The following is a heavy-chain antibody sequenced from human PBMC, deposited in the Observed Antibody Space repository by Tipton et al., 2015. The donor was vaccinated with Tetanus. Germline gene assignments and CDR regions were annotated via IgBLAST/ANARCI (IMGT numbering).Heavy chain of an antibody. D-gene: IGHD4-17*01. CDR3: ARGRADDYGSDPKWFDP. J-gene: IGHJ5*02. Sequence: TLSLTCAVYGGSFSGYYWSWIRQPPGKGLEWIGEINHSGSINYNPSLKSRVTISVDTSKNQFSLKLSSVTAADTAVYYCARGRADDYGSDPKWFDPWGQGTLVTVSS. CDR1: GGSFSGYY. CDR2: INHSGSI. V-gene: IGHV4-34*01.